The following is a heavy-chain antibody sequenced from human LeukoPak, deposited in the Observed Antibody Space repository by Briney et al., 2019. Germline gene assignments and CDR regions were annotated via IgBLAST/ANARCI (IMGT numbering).Heavy chain of an antibody. V-gene: IGHV1-2*06. CDR2: INPNSGGT. D-gene: IGHD2-2*01. CDR3: AGRLGHCSSINCPSP. Sequence: ASVKVSCKASGFTFTSHDYNWVRQAPGQGLEWMGRINPNSGGTNYAQKFQGRVTMTRDTSISTAYMELSRLGSDDTAVYYCAGRLGHCSSINCPSPWGQGTMVTVSS. J-gene: IGHJ3*01. CDR1: GFTFTSHD.